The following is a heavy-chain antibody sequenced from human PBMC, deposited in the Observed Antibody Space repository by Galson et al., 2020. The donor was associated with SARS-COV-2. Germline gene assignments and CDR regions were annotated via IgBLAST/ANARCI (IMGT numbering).Heavy chain of an antibody. D-gene: IGHD3-22*01. CDR2: VRSSRSYT. CDR1: GFTLSEYH. CDR3: ARGDSSGYYFFDY. V-gene: IGHV3-11*06. J-gene: IGHJ4*02. Sequence: GESLKISCAASGFTLSEYHMSWIRQAPGKGLEWVSYVRSSRSYTNYADSVKGRFTISRDNAKKSLYLQMNSLRAEDTAVYYCARGDSSGYYFFDYWGQGTLVTVSS.